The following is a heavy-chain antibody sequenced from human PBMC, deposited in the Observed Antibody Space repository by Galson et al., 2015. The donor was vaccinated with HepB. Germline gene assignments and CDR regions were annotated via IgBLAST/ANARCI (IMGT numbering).Heavy chain of an antibody. CDR2: IIPIVGVT. CDR1: GYTFTGYY. Sequence: SVKVSCKASGYTFTGYYMHWVRQAPGQGLEWMGRIIPIVGVTNHAQKFQDRLTITADKSTTTVYMYLSSLRSEDTAIYYCVTFGYGDYDLGVYWGQGTLVTISS. CDR3: VTFGYGDYDLGVY. D-gene: IGHD5-12*01. V-gene: IGHV1-69*02. J-gene: IGHJ4*02.